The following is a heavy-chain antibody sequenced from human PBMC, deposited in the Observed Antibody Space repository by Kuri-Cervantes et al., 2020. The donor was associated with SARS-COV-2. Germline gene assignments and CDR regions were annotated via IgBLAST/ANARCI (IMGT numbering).Heavy chain of an antibody. J-gene: IGHJ1*01. D-gene: IGHD3-22*01. CDR3: ARIRYYYDSSGQPGGYFQH. V-gene: IGHV4-59*02. Sequence: GSLRLSCTVSGGSASSHYWSWIRQPPGKGLEWIGYIYYSGSTNYNPSLKSRVTISVDTSKNQFSLKLSSVTAADTAVYYCARIRYYYDSSGQPGGYFQHWGQGTLVTVSS. CDR1: GGSASSHY. CDR2: IYYSGST.